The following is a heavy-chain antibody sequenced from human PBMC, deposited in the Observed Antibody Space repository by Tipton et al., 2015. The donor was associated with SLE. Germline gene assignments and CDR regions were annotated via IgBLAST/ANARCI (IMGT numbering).Heavy chain of an antibody. D-gene: IGHD4-17*01. CDR3: ASLRSDMGPTVSRYLFDY. CDR1: GESISSNNYY. Sequence: TLSLTCIVSGESISSNNYYWGWIRQPPGRGLEWIASIYYTGNTYYSPSLESRVTISVDTSKRRFSLKLTSVTAADTALYYCASLRSDMGPTVSRYLFDYWGQGGLGTVSS. V-gene: IGHV4-39*01. J-gene: IGHJ4*02. CDR2: IYYTGNT.